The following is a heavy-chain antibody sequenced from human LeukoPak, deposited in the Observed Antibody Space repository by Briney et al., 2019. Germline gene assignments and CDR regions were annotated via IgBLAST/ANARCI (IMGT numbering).Heavy chain of an antibody. CDR2: INSDGSST. Sequence: GGSLRLSCAASGFTFSSYWMHWVRQAPGKGLVWVSRINSDGSSTNYADSVKGRFTISRDNAKNTLYLQMSRLRAEDTAVYYCARVRGYNYGYNYWGQGTLVTVSS. J-gene: IGHJ4*02. CDR1: GFTFSSYW. V-gene: IGHV3-74*01. CDR3: ARVRGYNYGYNY. D-gene: IGHD5-18*01.